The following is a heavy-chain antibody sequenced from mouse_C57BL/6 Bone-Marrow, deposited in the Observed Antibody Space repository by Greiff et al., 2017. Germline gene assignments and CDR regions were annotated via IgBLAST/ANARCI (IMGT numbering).Heavy chain of an antibody. Sequence: VQLQQPGAELVRPGSSVKLSCKASGYTFTSYWMHWVKQRPIQGLEWIGNIDPSDSETHYNQKFKDKATLTVDKSSSTAYMQLSSLTSEDSAVYYGARRGYYGSSYEVDYWGQGTTLTVSS. V-gene: IGHV1-52*01. CDR3: ARRGYYGSSYEVDY. D-gene: IGHD1-1*01. J-gene: IGHJ2*01. CDR1: GYTFTSYW. CDR2: IDPSDSET.